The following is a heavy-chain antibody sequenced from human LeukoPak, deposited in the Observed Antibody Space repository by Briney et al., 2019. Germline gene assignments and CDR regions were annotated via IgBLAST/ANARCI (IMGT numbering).Heavy chain of an antibody. CDR3: ARIQVRIAARPAFWFDP. V-gene: IGHV4-61*02. CDR2: IYTSGST. CDR1: GGSISSGSYY. Sequence: PSETLSLTCTVSGGSISSGSYYWSWIRQPAGKGLEWIGRIYTSGSTNYNPSPKSRVTISVDTSKNQFSLKLSSVTAADTAVYYCARIQVRIAARPAFWFDPWGQGTLVTVSS. D-gene: IGHD6-6*01. J-gene: IGHJ5*02.